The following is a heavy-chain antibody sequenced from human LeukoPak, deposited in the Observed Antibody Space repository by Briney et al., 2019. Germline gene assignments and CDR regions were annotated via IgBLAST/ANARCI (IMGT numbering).Heavy chain of an antibody. CDR1: GASISGYY. CDR2: MYNNGST. CDR3: TRDIGSGDYVFFDS. D-gene: IGHD4-17*01. V-gene: IGHV4-4*07. J-gene: IGHJ4*02. Sequence: PAETLSLTCTVSGASISGYYWSWIRLPAGKGLEWIGRMYNNGSTNCNPSLKSRVSMSVGTSKNQFSLRLKSVTAADTAVYYCTRDIGSGDYVFFDSWGQGTRVTVSS.